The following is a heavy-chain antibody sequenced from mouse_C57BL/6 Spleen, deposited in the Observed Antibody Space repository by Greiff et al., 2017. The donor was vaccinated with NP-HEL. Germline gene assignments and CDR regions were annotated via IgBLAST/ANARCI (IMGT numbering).Heavy chain of an antibody. J-gene: IGHJ4*01. CDR1: GYAFSSSW. CDR3: ARKGLSYAMDY. CDR2: IYPGDGDT. D-gene: IGHD1-1*02. Sequence: QVQLQQSGPELVKPGASVKISCKASGYAFSSSWMNWVKQRPGKGLEWIGRIYPGDGDTNYNGKFKGKATLTADKSSNTAYMKLSSLTSEDSAVYFCARKGLSYAMDYWGQGTSVTVSS. V-gene: IGHV1-82*01.